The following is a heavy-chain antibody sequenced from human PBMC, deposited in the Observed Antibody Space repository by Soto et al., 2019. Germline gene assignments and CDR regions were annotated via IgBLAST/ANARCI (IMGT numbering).Heavy chain of an antibody. CDR2: IYYSGST. Sequence: SETVSLTCTFSVVSISSGGYYCSWIRQHPWKGLEWIGYIYYSGSTYYNPSLKSRVTISVDTSKNQFSLKLSSVTAADTAVYYCARASNDYYDSSGNPGFEPWGQGTLVTVSS. V-gene: IGHV4-31*03. CDR1: VVSISSGGYY. D-gene: IGHD3-22*01. J-gene: IGHJ5*02. CDR3: ARASNDYYDSSGNPGFEP.